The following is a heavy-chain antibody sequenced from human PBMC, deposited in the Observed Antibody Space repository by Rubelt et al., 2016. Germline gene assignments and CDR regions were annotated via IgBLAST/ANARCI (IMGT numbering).Heavy chain of an antibody. Sequence: QVQLQQWGAGLLKPSETLSLTCAVYGGSFSGYYWSWIRQPPGKGLEWIGSIYYSGSTYYNPSLKSRGTISVETSKNQCSLKLSSVTAADTAVYYCARGAAARIWVDPWGQGTLVTVSS. J-gene: IGHJ5*02. V-gene: IGHV4-34*01. CDR2: IYYSGST. CDR1: GGSFSGYY. D-gene: IGHD6-6*01. CDR3: ARGAAARIWVDP.